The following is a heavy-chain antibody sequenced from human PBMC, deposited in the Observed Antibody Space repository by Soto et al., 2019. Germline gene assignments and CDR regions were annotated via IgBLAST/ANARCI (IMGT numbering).Heavy chain of an antibody. CDR2: ISDSGVST. CDR3: ATSRYCSGGRCSWGCGY. CDR1: GFTFSKYA. Sequence: EAQLLESGGGLGQPGGSLRLSCAAAGFTFSKYAMSWVRQAPGKGLEWVSSISDSGVSTNYADSVKGRFPISRDNSKHTLYLQMNSLSAEDTAVYYCATSRYCSGGRCSWGCGYWGQGTLVTVAS. J-gene: IGHJ4*02. D-gene: IGHD2-15*01. V-gene: IGHV3-23*01.